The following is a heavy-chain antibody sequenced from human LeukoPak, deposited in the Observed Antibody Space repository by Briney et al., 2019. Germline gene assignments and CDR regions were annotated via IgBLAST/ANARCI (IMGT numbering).Heavy chain of an antibody. D-gene: IGHD1-14*01. CDR3: ARASPTTNKGAYGWFDP. J-gene: IGHJ5*02. V-gene: IGHV4-4*07. CDR2: IYTSGST. CDR1: GGSIRGYY. Sequence: SETLSLTCTVSGGSIRGYYWSWIRQPAGKGLEWIGRIYTSGSTNYNPSLKSRVTTSVDTSKNQFSLKLSSVTAADTAVYYCARASPTTNKGAYGWFDPWGQGTLVTVSS.